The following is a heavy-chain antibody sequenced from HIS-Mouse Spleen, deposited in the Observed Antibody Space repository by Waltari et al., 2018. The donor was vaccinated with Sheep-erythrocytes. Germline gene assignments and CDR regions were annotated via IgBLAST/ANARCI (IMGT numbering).Heavy chain of an antibody. D-gene: IGHD3-22*01. J-gene: IGHJ4*02. CDR1: GYSISSCYY. CDR2: IYHSGST. V-gene: IGHV4-38-2*02. Sequence: QVQLQESGPGLVKPSETLSLTCTVSGYSISSCYYGGWIRQPPGKGLEWIGSIYHSGSTYYNPSLKSRVTISVDTSKNQFSLKLSSVTAADTAVYYCARGPYYYDSSGQFDYWGQGTLVTVSS. CDR3: ARGPYYYDSSGQFDY.